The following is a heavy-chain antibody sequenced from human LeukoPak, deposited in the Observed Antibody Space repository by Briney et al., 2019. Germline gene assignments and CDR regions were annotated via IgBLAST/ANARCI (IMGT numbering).Heavy chain of an antibody. CDR2: INHSGST. J-gene: IGHJ4*02. Sequence: PSETLSLTCAVYGGSFSGYYWSWMRQPPGKGLEWIGEINHSGSTNYNPSLKSRVTISVDTSKNQFSLKLSSVTAADTAVYYCARGRVVVAAYGYYFDYWGQGTLVTGSS. V-gene: IGHV4-34*01. CDR1: GGSFSGYY. D-gene: IGHD2-15*01. CDR3: ARGRVVVAAYGYYFDY.